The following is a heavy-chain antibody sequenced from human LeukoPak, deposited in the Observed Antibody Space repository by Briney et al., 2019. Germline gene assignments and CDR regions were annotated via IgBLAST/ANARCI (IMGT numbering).Heavy chain of an antibody. V-gene: IGHV5-51*01. J-gene: IGHJ4*02. D-gene: IGHD6-19*01. CDR2: IYPGDSDT. Sequence: GESLQISCQGSGSTFTSYWIGWVRQLPGKGLEWMGIIYPGDSDTRYSPSFQGQVTISADKSISTAYLQWSSLKASDTAMYYCARQSIGSSGWYWGQGTLVTVSS. CDR1: GSTFTSYW. CDR3: ARQSIGSSGWY.